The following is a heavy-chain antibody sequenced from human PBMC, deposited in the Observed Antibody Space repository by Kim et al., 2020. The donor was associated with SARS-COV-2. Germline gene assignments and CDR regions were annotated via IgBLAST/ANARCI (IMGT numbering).Heavy chain of an antibody. Sequence: GGSLRLSCGASGFTFSGYAMRWVRQASGKGLEWVGSIRSKANGNATGDVESGQGRFTISRDNSSHSAYLKMNSLKTEDMSYYSCTRLPGNLLAVWCALD. CDR1: GFTFSGYA. V-gene: IGHV3-73*01. D-gene: IGHD3-16*01. CDR3: TRLPGNLLAVWCALD. J-gene: IGHJ3*02. CDR2: IRSKANGNAT.